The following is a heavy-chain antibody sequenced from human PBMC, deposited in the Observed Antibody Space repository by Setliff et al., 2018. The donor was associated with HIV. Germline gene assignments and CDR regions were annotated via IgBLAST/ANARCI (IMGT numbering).Heavy chain of an antibody. V-gene: IGHV1-69*13. CDR1: GGTFSSYA. CDR2: IIPIFGTA. J-gene: IGHJ6*03. Sequence: ASVKVSCKASGGTFSSYAISWVRQAPGQGLEWMGGIIPIFGTANYAQKFQGRVTITADESTSTAYMELSSLGSEDTAVYYCARSPGYSSGWTPGYYYYMDVWGKGTTVTVSS. D-gene: IGHD6-19*01. CDR3: ARSPGYSSGWTPGYYYYMDV.